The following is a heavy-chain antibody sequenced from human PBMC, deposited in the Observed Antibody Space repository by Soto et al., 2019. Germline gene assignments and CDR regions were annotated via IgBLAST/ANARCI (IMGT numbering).Heavy chain of an antibody. D-gene: IGHD6-6*01. CDR2: ISYDGSDK. Sequence: XGSLRLSCAASGFTFSSYAMHWVRQAPGKGLEWVAVISYDGSDKYYADSVKGRFTISRDNSKNTLYLQMNSLRAEDTAVYYCARDKGGSSDYWGQGTLVTVSS. J-gene: IGHJ4*02. CDR1: GFTFSSYA. V-gene: IGHV3-30-3*01. CDR3: ARDKGGSSDY.